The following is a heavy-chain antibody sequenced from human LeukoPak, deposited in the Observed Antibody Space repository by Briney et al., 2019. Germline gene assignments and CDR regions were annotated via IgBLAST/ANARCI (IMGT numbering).Heavy chain of an antibody. J-gene: IGHJ4*02. CDR3: ARGRAAADDFDY. CDR1: GYTFTNYG. CDR2: ISTYSGNT. Sequence: ASVKVSCKASGYTFTNYGISWVRQAPGQGLEWMRWISTYSGNTNYVQKLQGRVTMTTDTSTNTAYMELRSLRSDDTAVYYCARGRAAADDFDYWGQGTLVTVSS. D-gene: IGHD6-13*01. V-gene: IGHV1-18*04.